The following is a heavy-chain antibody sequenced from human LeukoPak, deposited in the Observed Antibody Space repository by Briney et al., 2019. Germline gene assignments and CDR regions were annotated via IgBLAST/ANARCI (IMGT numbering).Heavy chain of an antibody. V-gene: IGHV3-64*01. J-gene: IGHJ4*02. CDR2: ISSIGGGT. Sequence: GGSLRLSCAASGFTFSRNAMHWVRQAPGKGLEYVSAISSIGGGTYYANSVKDRFTISRDNSKNTLYLQMGSLRAEDMAVYYCARESSRYHTIDYWGQGTLVTVSS. CDR1: GFTFSRNA. CDR3: ARESSRYHTIDY. D-gene: IGHD6-13*01.